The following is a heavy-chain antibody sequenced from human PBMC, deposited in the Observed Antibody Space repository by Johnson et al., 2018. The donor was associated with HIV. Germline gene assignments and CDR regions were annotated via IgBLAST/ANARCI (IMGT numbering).Heavy chain of an antibody. D-gene: IGHD4-17*01. CDR1: GFTFDDYG. CDR2: INLNGDTT. CDR3: ATLTVRSRAFDL. V-gene: IGHV3-20*04. Sequence: VQLVESGGGVVRPGGSLRLSCAASGFTFDDYGMSWVRQAPGKGLEWVSGINLNGDTTTYADSVKGRFTVSRDNAKRSLYLQLSNLRAEDTALYYCATLTVRSRAFDLWGQGTLVTVSS. J-gene: IGHJ3*01.